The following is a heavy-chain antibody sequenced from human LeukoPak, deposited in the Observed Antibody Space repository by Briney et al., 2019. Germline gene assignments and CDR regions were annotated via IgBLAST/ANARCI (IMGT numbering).Heavy chain of an antibody. CDR3: AKRVDYSSSSGGYFDY. CDR1: GFTFSSYS. J-gene: IGHJ4*02. V-gene: IGHV3-21*04. CDR2: ISSSSSYI. Sequence: GGSLRLSCAASGFTFSSYSMNWVRQAPGKGLEWVSSISSSSSYIYYADSVKGRFTISRDNSRNTLYLEMNSLRAEDTAIYYCAKRVDYSSSSGGYFDYWGQGALVTVSS. D-gene: IGHD4-4*01.